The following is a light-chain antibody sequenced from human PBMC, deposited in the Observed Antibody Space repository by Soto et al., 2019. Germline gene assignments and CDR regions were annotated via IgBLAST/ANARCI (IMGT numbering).Light chain of an antibody. J-gene: IGKJ1*01. V-gene: IGKV3-20*01. CDR3: QQYDKWPRT. Sequence: EIVLTQSPGTLSLSPWERATLSCRASQSVSSSYLAWYQQKPGQAPRLLIYGASSRATGIPDRFSGSGSGTEFTLTISSLQSDDLAVYYCQQYDKWPRTFGQGTKVDNK. CDR2: GAS. CDR1: QSVSSSY.